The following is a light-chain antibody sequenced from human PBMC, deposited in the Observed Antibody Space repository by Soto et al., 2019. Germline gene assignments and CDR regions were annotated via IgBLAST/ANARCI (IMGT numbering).Light chain of an antibody. J-gene: IGKJ4*01. CDR2: GAS. CDR1: QSVTTSY. V-gene: IGKV3-20*01. Sequence: EIVLTQSRGTLSLSPGERATLSCRASQSVTTSYLAWYQHKPGQAPRLLIYGASRRATGIPDRFSGGGSGTDFTLTISGLEPEDFAVYYCQQYGSSPFTFGGGTKVDIK. CDR3: QQYGSSPFT.